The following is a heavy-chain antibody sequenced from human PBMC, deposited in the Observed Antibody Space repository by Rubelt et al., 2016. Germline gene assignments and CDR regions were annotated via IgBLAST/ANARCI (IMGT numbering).Heavy chain of an antibody. D-gene: IGHD3-22*01. CDR2: IKSKTDGGTT. Sequence: EVQLVESGGGLVKPGGSLRLSCAASGLTFNNAWMNWVRQAPGQGLEWVGLIKSKTDGGTTDYAAPVKGRFTLSRDDSRNTLYLQMNSLKTEDTAVYYCTADLGYYDSSGFPYWGQGTLVTVSS. V-gene: IGHV3-15*07. CDR3: TADLGYYDSSGFPY. J-gene: IGHJ4*02. CDR1: GLTFNNAW.